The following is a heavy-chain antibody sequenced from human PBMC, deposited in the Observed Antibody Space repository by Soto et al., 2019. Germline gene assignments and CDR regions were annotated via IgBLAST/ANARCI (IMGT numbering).Heavy chain of an antibody. V-gene: IGHV1-69*02. CDR2: IIPILGIA. J-gene: IGHJ4*02. Sequence: QVQLVQSGAEVKKPGSSVKVSCKASGGTFSSYTISWVRQAPGQGLEWMGRIIPILGIANYAQKFQGRVTITEDKSTSTAYMELSSLRSEDTAVYYCAGGVGGSSTNFDYWGQGTLVTVSS. CDR3: AGGVGGSSTNFDY. CDR1: GGTFSSYT. D-gene: IGHD1-26*01.